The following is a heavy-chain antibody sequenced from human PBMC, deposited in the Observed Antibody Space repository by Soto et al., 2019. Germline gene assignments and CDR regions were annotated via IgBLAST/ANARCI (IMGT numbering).Heavy chain of an antibody. V-gene: IGHV4-39*07. D-gene: IGHD4-17*01. J-gene: IGHJ6*02. CDR3: ARGLTTVTTFHYYYGMDV. CDR1: GGSISSSSYY. Sequence: SETLSLTCTVSGGSISSSSYYWGWIRQPPGKGLEWIGEINHSGSTNYNPSLKSRVTISVDTSKNQFSLKLSSVTAADTAVYYCARGLTTVTTFHYYYGMDVWGQGTTVTVSS. CDR2: INHSGST.